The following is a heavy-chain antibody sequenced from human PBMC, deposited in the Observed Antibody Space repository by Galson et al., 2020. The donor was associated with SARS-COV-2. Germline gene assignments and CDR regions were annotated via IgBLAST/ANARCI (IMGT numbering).Heavy chain of an antibody. V-gene: IGHV3-30*18. CDR3: AKDGDASSTSEGPYYYYMDV. D-gene: IGHD7-27*01. J-gene: IGHJ6*03. CDR1: GFTFTTYG. Sequence: GGSLRLSCAASGFTFTTYGMHWVRQAPGKGLEWVAVISYDGSNKYYADSVKGRFTISRDNSKNTLYLQMNSLRGEDTAVYYCAKDGDASSTSEGPYYYYMDVWGKGTTVTISS. CDR2: ISYDGSNK.